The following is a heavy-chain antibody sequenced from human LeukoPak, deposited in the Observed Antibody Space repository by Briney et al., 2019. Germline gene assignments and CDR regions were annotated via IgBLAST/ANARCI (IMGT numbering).Heavy chain of an antibody. J-gene: IGHJ5*02. V-gene: IGHV1-18*01. CDR2: ISTYNGNT. Sequence: GASVKVSCKASGYTFTNYGISWVRQAPGQGLEWMGWISTYNGNTKYAQKLQGRVTMTTDTSTSTAYMELRSLRSDDTAVYYCARDQYYDSKGWFDPWGQGTLVTVSS. CDR3: ARDQYYDSKGWFDP. CDR1: GYTFTNYG. D-gene: IGHD3-22*01.